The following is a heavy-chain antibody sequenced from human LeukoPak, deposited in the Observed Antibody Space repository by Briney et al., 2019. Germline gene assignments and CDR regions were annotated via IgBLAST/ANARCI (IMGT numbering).Heavy chain of an antibody. CDR1: GGSFSGYY. CDR3: ARGLISSSWYKGAFDI. D-gene: IGHD6-13*01. J-gene: IGHJ3*02. Sequence: SETLSLTCAVYGGSFSGYYWSWIRQPPGKGLEWIGEINHSGSTNYNPSLKSRVTISVDTSKNQFSLKLSSVTAADTAVYYCARGLISSSWYKGAFDIWGQGTMVTVSS. V-gene: IGHV4-34*01. CDR2: INHSGST.